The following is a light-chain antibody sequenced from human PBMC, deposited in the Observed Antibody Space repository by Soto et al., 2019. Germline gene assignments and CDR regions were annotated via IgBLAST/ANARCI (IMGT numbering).Light chain of an antibody. CDR3: QQSYSTPSIT. J-gene: IGKJ5*01. CDR2: DAS. V-gene: IGKV1-13*02. Sequence: AIQLTQSPSSLSASVGDRVTITCRASQGISSALAWYQQKPGKAPKLLIYDASSLESGVPSRFSGSGSGTDFTLTISSLQPEDFATYYCQQSYSTPSITFGQGTRLEIK. CDR1: QGISSA.